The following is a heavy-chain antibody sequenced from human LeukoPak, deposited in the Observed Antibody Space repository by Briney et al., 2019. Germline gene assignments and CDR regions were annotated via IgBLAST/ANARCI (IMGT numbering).Heavy chain of an antibody. Sequence: ASVKVSCKASGYTFTGYYMHWVRQAPGQGLEWMGGINPNSGGTNYAQKFQGRVSMIRDTSISPAYMEVSRLRSDDPAVYYCAREKYPLLFKLKYRWFDPWGQGTLVTVSS. CDR3: AREKYPLLFKLKYRWFDP. CDR2: INPNSGGT. D-gene: IGHD2-2*01. J-gene: IGHJ5*02. CDR1: GYTFTGYY. V-gene: IGHV1-2*02.